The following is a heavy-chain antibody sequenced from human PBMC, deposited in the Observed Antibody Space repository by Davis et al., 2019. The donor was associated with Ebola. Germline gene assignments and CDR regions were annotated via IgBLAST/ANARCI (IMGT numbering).Heavy chain of an antibody. CDR2: ILYDGSNK. V-gene: IGHV3-33*01. CDR3: NVDIVATETYYYYYGMDV. D-gene: IGHD5-12*01. Sequence: PWGSLTLSCAASGFTFSSYSMHLVRQAPGNGLEWVAVILYDGSNKYYADSVKCRFTISRDNSKNTLFRQMNSLRAEDTAVYYFNVDIVATETYYYYYGMDVWGQGTTVTVSS. J-gene: IGHJ6*02. CDR1: GFTFSSYS.